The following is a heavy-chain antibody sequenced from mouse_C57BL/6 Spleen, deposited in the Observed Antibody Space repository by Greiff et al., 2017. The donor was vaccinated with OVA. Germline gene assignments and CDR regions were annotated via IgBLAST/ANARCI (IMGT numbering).Heavy chain of an antibody. J-gene: IGHJ2*01. CDR3: TLYDDYDSPFDY. Sequence: VQLQQSGAELVRPGASVTLSCKASGYTFTDYEMHWVKQTPVHGLEWIGAIDPETGGTAYNQKFKGKAILTAAKSSSTAYMELRSLTSEDSAVYYCTLYDDYDSPFDYWGQGTTLTVSS. D-gene: IGHD2-4*01. V-gene: IGHV1-15*01. CDR2: IDPETGGT. CDR1: GYTFTDYE.